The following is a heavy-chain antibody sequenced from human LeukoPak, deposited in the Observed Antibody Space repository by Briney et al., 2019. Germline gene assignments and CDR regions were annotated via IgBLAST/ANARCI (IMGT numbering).Heavy chain of an antibody. Sequence: SETLSLTCTVSGGSISSGSYYWSWIRQPAGKGLDWIGRIYTSGSTNYNPSLKSRVTISVDTSKNQFSLKLSSVTAADTAVYYCARIHSSSFYYYYYMDVWGKGTTVTVSS. J-gene: IGHJ6*03. V-gene: IGHV4-61*02. CDR1: GGSISSGSYY. CDR3: ARIHSSSFYYYYYMDV. D-gene: IGHD6-6*01. CDR2: IYTSGST.